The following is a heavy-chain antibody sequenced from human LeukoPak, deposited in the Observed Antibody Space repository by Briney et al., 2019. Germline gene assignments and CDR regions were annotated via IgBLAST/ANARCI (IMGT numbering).Heavy chain of an antibody. V-gene: IGHV3-13*01. CDR2: IGTAGDT. CDR1: GLTLRNFA. J-gene: IGHJ2*01. CDR3: ARVRRWYFDL. Sequence: GGSLRLSCAAPGLTLRNFAMHWVRQATGKGLEWVSAIGTAGDTYYPGSVKGRFTISRENAKNSLYLQMNSLRAGDTAVYYCARVRRWYFDLWGRGTLVTVSS.